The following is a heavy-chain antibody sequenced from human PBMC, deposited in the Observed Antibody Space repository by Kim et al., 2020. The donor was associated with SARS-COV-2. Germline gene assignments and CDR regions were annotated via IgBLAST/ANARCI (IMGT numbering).Heavy chain of an antibody. CDR3: AKDHESSGWPTFDY. Sequence: YADSVKRRFTASRDNAKNTLYLPMDSLRAEETALYYCAKDHESSGWPTFDYWGQGILVTVPS. D-gene: IGHD3-22*01. J-gene: IGHJ4*02. V-gene: IGHV3-23*01.